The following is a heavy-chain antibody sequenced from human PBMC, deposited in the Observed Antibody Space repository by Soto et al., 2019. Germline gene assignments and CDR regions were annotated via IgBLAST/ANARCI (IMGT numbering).Heavy chain of an antibody. CDR2: MNPNSGNT. Sequence: ASVKVSCKASGYTFSSYDINWVRQATGQGLEWMGWMNPNSGNTGYAQKFQGRVTMTRSTSIRTAYMELSSLRSEDTAVYYCARSGGNYWFDPWGQGTLVTVSS. J-gene: IGHJ5*02. V-gene: IGHV1-8*01. CDR1: GYTFSSYD. D-gene: IGHD2-21*02. CDR3: ARSGGNYWFDP.